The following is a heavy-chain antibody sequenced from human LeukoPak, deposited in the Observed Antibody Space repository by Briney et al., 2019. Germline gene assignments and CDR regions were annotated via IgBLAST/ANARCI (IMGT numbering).Heavy chain of an antibody. V-gene: IGHV4-34*01. J-gene: IGHJ5*01. CDR2: INHSGST. CDR3: GRGRSTSCLDS. CDR1: GGSFSGYY. Sequence: SETLSLTCAVYGGSFSGYYWSWIRQPPGKGLEWIGEINHSGSTNYNPSLKSRVTISVDTSKNQFSLKLSSVTAADTAVYYCGRGRSTSCLDSWGREPLVPVSS. D-gene: IGHD2-2*01.